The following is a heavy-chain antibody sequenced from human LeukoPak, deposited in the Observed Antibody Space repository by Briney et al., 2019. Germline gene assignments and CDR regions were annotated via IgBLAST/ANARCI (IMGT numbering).Heavy chain of an antibody. V-gene: IGHV3-48*03. Sequence: GGSLRLSCAASGFTFSSYEMNWVRQAPGKGLEWVSYISSSGSTTYYADSVKGRFTISRDNAKNSLYLQMNSLRVEDTAVYHCARDPVRGPYKGQFDYGMDVWGQGTTVTVSS. CDR2: ISSSGSTT. CDR3: ARDPVRGPYKGQFDYGMDV. D-gene: IGHD5-24*01. CDR1: GFTFSSYE. J-gene: IGHJ6*02.